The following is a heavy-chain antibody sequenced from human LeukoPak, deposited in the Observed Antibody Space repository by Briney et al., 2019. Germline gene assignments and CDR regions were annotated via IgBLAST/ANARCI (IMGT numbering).Heavy chain of an antibody. V-gene: IGHV4-59*01. J-gene: IGHJ4*02. CDR2: ISYSGSP. CDR3: ARGGASSRYFDF. D-gene: IGHD6-13*01. CDR1: GGSISSYY. Sequence: SETLSLTCTVSGGSISSYYWSWIRQPPGKGLQWIAFISYSGSPDYNPSLKSRVTISIDTSKNHFSLKLTSVTSADTAVYYCARGGASSRYFDFWGQGTLVTVSS.